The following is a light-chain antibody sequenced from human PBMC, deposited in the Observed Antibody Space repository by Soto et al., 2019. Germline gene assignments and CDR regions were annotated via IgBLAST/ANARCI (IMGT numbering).Light chain of an antibody. J-gene: IGKJ4*01. CDR2: GAS. CDR1: QSVSST. V-gene: IGKV3-15*01. CDR3: QQYNNWPPLT. Sequence: EIVMTQSPATLSVSPGERATLSCRASQSVSSTLAWYQQKPGQAPRLLIYGASTRATGIPARFSGSGSGTEFTLPISSLQSEDVAIYYCQQYNNWPPLTFGGGTKVEIK.